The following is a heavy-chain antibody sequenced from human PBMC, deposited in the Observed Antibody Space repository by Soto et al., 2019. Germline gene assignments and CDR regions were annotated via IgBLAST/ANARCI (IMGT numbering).Heavy chain of an antibody. CDR3: VRSMVVVTAAAY. V-gene: IGHV1-3*01. CDR2: INAGNVNT. D-gene: IGHD2-21*02. Sequence: QVQLVQSGAEVKKPGASVKVSCKASGYTFTSYAMHWVRQAPGQRFECMEWINAGNVNTKYPQTFQGRVTITRDTSASTAYMELSSLRSEDTAVYSCVRSMVVVTAAAYRGQGTLVTVSS. CDR1: GYTFTSYA. J-gene: IGHJ4*02.